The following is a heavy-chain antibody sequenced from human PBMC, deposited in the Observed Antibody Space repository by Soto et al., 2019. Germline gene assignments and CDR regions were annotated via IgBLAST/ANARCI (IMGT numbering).Heavy chain of an antibody. CDR2: IWYEGSDK. D-gene: IGHD1-1*01. CDR3: AKPWNDAYNYYGMDV. V-gene: IGHV3-33*06. J-gene: IGHJ6*02. CDR1: GFSFSTYA. Sequence: QVQLVESGGGVVQPGRSLRLSCAVSGFSFSTYAMHWVRQAPGKGLEWVAVIWYEGSDKYYADSVKGRFTISRDNSKNTVYLQMNRLRAEDTAVYYCAKPWNDAYNYYGMDVWGQGTTVTVSS.